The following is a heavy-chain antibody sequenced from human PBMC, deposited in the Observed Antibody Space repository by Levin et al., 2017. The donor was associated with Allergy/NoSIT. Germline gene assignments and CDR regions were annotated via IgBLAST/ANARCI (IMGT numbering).Heavy chain of an antibody. V-gene: IGHV3-30*18. D-gene: IGHD2-2*01. J-gene: IGHJ6*03. CDR3: AKVKGDIVVVPAARENYYYYYMDV. Sequence: GGSLRLSCAASGFTFSSYGMHWVRQAPGKGLEWVAVISYDGSNKYYADSVKGRFTISRDNSKNTLYLQMNSLRAEDTAVYYCAKVKGDIVVVPAARENYYYYYMDVWGKGTTVTVSS. CDR2: ISYDGSNK. CDR1: GFTFSSYG.